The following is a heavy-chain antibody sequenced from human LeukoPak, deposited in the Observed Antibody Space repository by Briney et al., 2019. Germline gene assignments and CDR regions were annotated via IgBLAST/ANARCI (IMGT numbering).Heavy chain of an antibody. D-gene: IGHD6-13*01. CDR3: ARGVYIAAAQYGY. CDR1: GGSISSYY. J-gene: IGHJ4*02. CDR2: IYYSGTT. Sequence: PSETLSLTCTVSGGSISSYYWSWIRQPPGKGLEWIGYIYYSGTTNYNPSLKSRVTVSVDTSKNQFSLKLSSVTAADTAVYYCARGVYIAAAQYGYWGQGTLVSVSS. V-gene: IGHV4-59*01.